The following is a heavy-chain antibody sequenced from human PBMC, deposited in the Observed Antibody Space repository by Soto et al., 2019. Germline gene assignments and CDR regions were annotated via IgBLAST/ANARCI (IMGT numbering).Heavy chain of an antibody. V-gene: IGHV4-30-4*01. CDR1: GGSISSGDYY. Sequence: PSETLSLTCTVSGGSISSGDYYWSWIRQPPGKGLEWIGYIYYSGSTYYNPSLKSRVTISVDTSKNQFSLKLSSVTAADTAVYYCARHARSGSYYTGGIFDYWGQGTLVTVSS. CDR2: IYYSGST. J-gene: IGHJ4*02. D-gene: IGHD1-26*01. CDR3: ARHARSGSYYTGGIFDY.